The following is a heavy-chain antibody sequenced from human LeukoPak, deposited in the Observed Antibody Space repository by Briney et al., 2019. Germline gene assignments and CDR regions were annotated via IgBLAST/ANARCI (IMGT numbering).Heavy chain of an antibody. CDR3: AKPRYCSTTSCSSYGFDV. CDR2: ISGSGLST. J-gene: IGHJ6*02. V-gene: IGHV3-23*01. Sequence: PGGSLRPSCAASGFNFNTFALNWVRQAPGKGLQWVSAISGSGLSTYYADSVKGRFTISRDNSKNTLFLQLSRLTPEDTATYYCAKPRYCSTTSCSSYGFDVWGQGTTVTVSS. CDR1: GFNFNTFA. D-gene: IGHD2-2*01.